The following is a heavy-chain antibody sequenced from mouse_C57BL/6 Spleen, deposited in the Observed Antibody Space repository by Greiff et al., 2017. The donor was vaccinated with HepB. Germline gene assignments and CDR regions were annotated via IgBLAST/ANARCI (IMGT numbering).Heavy chain of an antibody. D-gene: IGHD2-3*01. CDR1: GFSLTSYG. CDR2: IWSGGST. Sequence: QVQLQQSGPGLVQPSQSLSITCTVSGFSLTSYGVHWVRQSPGKGLEWLGVIWSGGSTDYNAAFISRLSISKDNSKSQVFFKMNSLQADDTAIHYCARNDGYYVGWFAYWGQGTLVTVSA. CDR3: ARNDGYYVGWFAY. J-gene: IGHJ3*01. V-gene: IGHV2-2*01.